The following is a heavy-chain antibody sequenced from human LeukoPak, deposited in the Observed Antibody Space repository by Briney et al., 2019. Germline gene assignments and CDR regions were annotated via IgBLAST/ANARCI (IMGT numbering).Heavy chain of an antibody. CDR1: GGSISSYY. J-gene: IGHJ5*02. CDR2: ILTSGST. CDR3: AKATGLGWLDP. Sequence: PSETLSLTCTVSGGSISSYYWSWIRQPAGKGLEWIGRILTSGSTNYNPSLKSRLTISIDTSKNQFSLDLKSVTAADTAIYYCAKATGLGWLDPWGQGTLVTVSS. D-gene: IGHD3-10*01. V-gene: IGHV4-4*07.